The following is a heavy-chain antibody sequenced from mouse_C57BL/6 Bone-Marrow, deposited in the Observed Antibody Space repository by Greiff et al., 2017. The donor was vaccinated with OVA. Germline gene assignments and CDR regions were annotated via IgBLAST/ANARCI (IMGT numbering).Heavy chain of an antibody. Sequence: EVKLMESGAELVRPGASVKLSCTASGFNIKDDYMHWVKQRPEQGLEWIGWIDPENGDTEYASKFQGKATITADTSSNTAYLQLSSLTSEDTAVYYCTTFLDYFDYWGQGTTLTVSS. V-gene: IGHV14-4*01. CDR1: GFNIKDDY. CDR3: TTFLDYFDY. CDR2: IDPENGDT. J-gene: IGHJ2*01.